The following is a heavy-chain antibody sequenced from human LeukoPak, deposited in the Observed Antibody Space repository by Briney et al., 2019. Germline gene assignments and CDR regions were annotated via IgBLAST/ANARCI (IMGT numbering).Heavy chain of an antibody. D-gene: IGHD3-16*01. V-gene: IGHV3-11*01. Sequence: PGGSLRLSCAASGFSLSNYYMSWVRQAPGKQPEWISYITATGKSTGYADSVKGRFTISRDSAQNSVALQMDRLRPEDTAVYVCTRERRGSYHAFESGGEGTLVSLSS. CDR1: GFSLSNYY. J-gene: IGHJ4*02. CDR2: ITATGKST. CDR3: TRERRGSYHAFES.